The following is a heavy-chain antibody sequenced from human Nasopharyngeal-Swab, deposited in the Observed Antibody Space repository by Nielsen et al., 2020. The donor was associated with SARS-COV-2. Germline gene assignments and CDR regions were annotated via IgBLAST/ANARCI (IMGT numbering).Heavy chain of an antibody. D-gene: IGHD3-10*01. CDR1: GFTFSDAW. CDR3: GTYYYGSGY. J-gene: IGHJ4*02. V-gene: IGHV3-15*01. CDR2: IKRTTDGGTT. Sequence: GGSLRLSCAASGFTFSDAWMSWVRQVPGRGLEWVARIKRTTDGGTTDYAAPVKGRFTISRDDSKNTLYLQMNSLKSEDTAVYYCGTYYYGSGYWGQGTQVTVSS.